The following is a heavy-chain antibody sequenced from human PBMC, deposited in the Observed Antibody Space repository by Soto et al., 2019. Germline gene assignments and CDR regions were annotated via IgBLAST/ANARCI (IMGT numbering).Heavy chain of an antibody. CDR1: GGTFSSYA. D-gene: IGHD5-18*01. CDR2: IIPIFGTA. V-gene: IGHV1-69*06. CDR3: ARARYRYDQTINWFDP. J-gene: IGHJ5*02. Sequence: SGKVSCKASGGTFSSYAISWVRQAPGQGLEWMGGIIPIFGTANYAQKFQGRVTITADKSTSTAYMELSSLRSEDTAVYYCARARYRYDQTINWFDPWGQGTLVPVSS.